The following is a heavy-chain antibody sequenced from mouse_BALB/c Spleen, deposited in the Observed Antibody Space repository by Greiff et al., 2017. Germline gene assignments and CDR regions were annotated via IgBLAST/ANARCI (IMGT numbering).Heavy chain of an antibody. V-gene: IGHV1-69*02. D-gene: IGHD1-2*01. CDR1: GYTFTSYW. CDR3: TTLITTATWFAY. J-gene: IGHJ3*01. Sequence: VQLQQSGAELVRPGASVKLSCKASGYTFTSYWINWVKQRPGQGLEWIGNIYPSDSYTNYNQKFKDKATLTVDKSSSTAYMQLSSPTSEDSAVYYCTTLITTATWFAYWGQGTLVTVSA. CDR2: IYPSDSYT.